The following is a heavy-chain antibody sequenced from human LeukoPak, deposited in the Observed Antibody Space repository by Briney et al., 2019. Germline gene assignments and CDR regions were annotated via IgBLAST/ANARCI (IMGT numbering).Heavy chain of an antibody. CDR3: ARGGEIWLRFDY. Sequence: PSQTLSLTCTVSGGSISSGGYYWSWIRQHPGKGLEWIGYVYYSGSTYYNPSLKSRVTISVDTSKNQFSLKLSSVTAADTAVYYCARGGEIWLRFDYWGQGTLVTVSS. D-gene: IGHD5-18*01. J-gene: IGHJ4*02. CDR2: VYYSGST. V-gene: IGHV4-31*03. CDR1: GGSISSGGYY.